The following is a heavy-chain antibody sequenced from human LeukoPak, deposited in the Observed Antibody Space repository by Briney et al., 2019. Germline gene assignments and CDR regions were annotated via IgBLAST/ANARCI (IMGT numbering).Heavy chain of an antibody. J-gene: IGHJ6*02. D-gene: IGHD6-13*01. CDR1: GFTFDDYA. CDR3: ANSVGSSWHGGYYYGMDV. V-gene: IGHV3-9*01. Sequence: GRSLRLSCAASGFTFDDYAMHWVRQAPGKGLEWVSGISWNSGSIGYADSVKGRFTISRDNAKNSLYLQMNSLRAEDTALYYCANSVGSSWHGGYYYGMDVWGQGTTVTVSS. CDR2: ISWNSGSI.